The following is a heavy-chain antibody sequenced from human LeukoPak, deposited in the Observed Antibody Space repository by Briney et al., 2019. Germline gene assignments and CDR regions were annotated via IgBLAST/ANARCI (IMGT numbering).Heavy chain of an antibody. CDR1: GFPFRSYW. CDR2: INSDGSSR. J-gene: IGHJ4*02. CDR3: ARAYFDNSGYYVGY. D-gene: IGHD3-22*01. Sequence: GGSLRLSCAASGFPFRSYWTHWVRQPPGKGMVWVSSINSDGSSRSYADSVKGRFTISRDNAKNTLYLQMDSLRVEDTAVYYCARAYFDNSGYYVGYWGQGSLVTVSA. V-gene: IGHV3-74*01.